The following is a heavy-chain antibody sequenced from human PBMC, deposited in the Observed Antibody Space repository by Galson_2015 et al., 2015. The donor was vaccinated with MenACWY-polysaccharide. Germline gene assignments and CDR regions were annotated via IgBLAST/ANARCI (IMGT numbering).Heavy chain of an antibody. CDR1: GDSVSSNSAA. CDR3: ARGGSGSLAPNGNAFDV. CDR2: IYYRSKSYN. D-gene: IGHD3-22*01. Sequence: CAISGDSVSSNSAAWNWIRQSPWRGLEWLGRIYYRSKSYNDYAVSVKSRITINPDTSKNQFSLQLNSVTPEDTAVYFCARGGSGSLAPNGNAFDVWGQGTMVIVSS. J-gene: IGHJ3*01. V-gene: IGHV6-1*01.